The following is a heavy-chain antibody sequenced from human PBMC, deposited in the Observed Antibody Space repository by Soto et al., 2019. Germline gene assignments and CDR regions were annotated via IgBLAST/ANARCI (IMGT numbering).Heavy chain of an antibody. CDR2: IYYSGST. CDR3: ARATIVVVPAAMEGTTFDP. J-gene: IGHJ5*02. D-gene: IGHD2-2*01. V-gene: IGHV4-39*01. CDR1: GGSISSSSYY. Sequence: QLLESGPGLVKPSETLSLTCTVSGGSISSSSYYWGWIRQPPGKGLEWIGSIYYSGSTYYNPSLKSRVTISVDTSKNQFSLKLSSVTAADTAVYYCARATIVVVPAAMEGTTFDPWGQGTLVTVSS.